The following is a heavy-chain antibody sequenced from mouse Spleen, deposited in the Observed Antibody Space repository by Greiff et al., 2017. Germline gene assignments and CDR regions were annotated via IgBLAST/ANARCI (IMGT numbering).Heavy chain of an antibody. CDR2: INPNNGGT. V-gene: IGHV1-22*01. CDR1: GYTFTDYN. D-gene: IGHD1-2*01. J-gene: IGHJ3*01. CDR3: AVTTATRWFAY. Sequence: VQLQQSGPELVKPGASVKMSCKASGYTFTDYNMHWVKQSHGKSLEWIGYINPNNGGTSYNQKFKGEATLTVNKSSSTAYMELRSLTSEDSAVYYCAVTTATRWFAYWGQGTLVTVSA.